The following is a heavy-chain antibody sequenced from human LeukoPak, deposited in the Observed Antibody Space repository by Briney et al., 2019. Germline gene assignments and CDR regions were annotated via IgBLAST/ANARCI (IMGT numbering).Heavy chain of an antibody. CDR1: GFNFSNYA. CDR3: ARGGTADY. Sequence: GGSLRLSCAGSGFNFSNYAMHWVRQAPAKGLEWVATMSYDGGLKYYADSVKGRFTIFRDNSKNTLYLQMNSLRAEDTAVYYCARGGTADYWGQGTLVTVSS. V-gene: IGHV3-30*04. CDR2: MSYDGGLK. J-gene: IGHJ4*02. D-gene: IGHD1-1*01.